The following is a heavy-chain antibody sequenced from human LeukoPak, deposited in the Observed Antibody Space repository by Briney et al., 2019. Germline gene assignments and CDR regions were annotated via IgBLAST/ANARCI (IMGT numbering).Heavy chain of an antibody. CDR3: ARAIRSPGSDWFDP. Sequence: GGSLRLSCAASGFTFDGYGMSWVRQAPGKGLEWVSCINWNGGSTGYADSVKGRFTISRDNAKNSLYLQMNSLRAEDTALYYCARAIRSPGSDWFDPWGQGTLVIVSS. D-gene: IGHD3-3*02. J-gene: IGHJ5*02. CDR2: INWNGGST. CDR1: GFTFDGYG. V-gene: IGHV3-20*04.